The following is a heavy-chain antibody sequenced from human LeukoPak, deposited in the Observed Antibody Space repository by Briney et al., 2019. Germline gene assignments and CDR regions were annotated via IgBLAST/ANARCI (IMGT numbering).Heavy chain of an antibody. V-gene: IGHV5-51*01. CDR2: IYPGDSDT. CDR3: ARHRRYYDSSGYIDAFDI. Sequence: GESLKISCKGSGYSFTSYCIGWVRQMPGKGLEWMGIIYPGDSDTRYSPSFQGQVTISADKSISTAYLQWSSLKASDTAMYYCARHRRYYDSSGYIDAFDIWGQGTMVTVSS. D-gene: IGHD3-22*01. CDR1: GYSFTSYC. J-gene: IGHJ3*02.